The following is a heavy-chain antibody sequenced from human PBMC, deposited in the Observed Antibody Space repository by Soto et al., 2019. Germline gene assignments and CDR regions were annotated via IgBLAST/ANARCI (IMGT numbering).Heavy chain of an antibody. D-gene: IGHD3-3*01. CDR3: AKAALRFLEWLPDYYYYYYMDV. V-gene: IGHV3-23*01. CDR2: ISGSGGST. Sequence: GSLRLSCAASGFTFSSYAMSWVRQAPGKGLEWVSAISGSGGSTYYADSVKGRFTISRDNSKNTLYLQMNSLRAEDTAVYYCAKAALRFLEWLPDYYYYYYMDVWGKRTTVTVSS. CDR1: GFTFSSYA. J-gene: IGHJ6*03.